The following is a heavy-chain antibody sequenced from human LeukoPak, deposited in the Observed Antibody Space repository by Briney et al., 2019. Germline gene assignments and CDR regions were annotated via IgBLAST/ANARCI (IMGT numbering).Heavy chain of an antibody. J-gene: IGHJ4*02. CDR3: ARVRVYYDSSGYYSRESDY. CDR1: GGSISSYY. Sequence: SETLSLTCTVSGGSISSYYWSWIRQPPGKGLEWIGYIYYSGSTNYNPSLKSRVTISVDTSKNQFSLKLSSVTAADTAVYYCARVRVYYDSSGYYSRESDYWGQGTLVTVSS. CDR2: IYYSGST. D-gene: IGHD3-22*01. V-gene: IGHV4-59*01.